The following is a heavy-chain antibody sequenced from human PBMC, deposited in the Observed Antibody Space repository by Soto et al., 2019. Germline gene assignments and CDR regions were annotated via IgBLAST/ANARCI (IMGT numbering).Heavy chain of an antibody. D-gene: IGHD2-15*01. J-gene: IGHJ6*02. CDR3: ARHGPVVVVAATSELGPYYYYGMDV. CDR1: GYSFTSYW. Sequence: GESLKISCKGSGYSFTSYWISWVRQMPGKGLEWMGRIDPSDSYTNYSPSFQGHVTISADKSISTAYLQWSSLKASDTAMYYCARHGPVVVVAATSELGPYYYYGMDVWGQGTTVTVS. CDR2: IDPSDSYT. V-gene: IGHV5-10-1*01.